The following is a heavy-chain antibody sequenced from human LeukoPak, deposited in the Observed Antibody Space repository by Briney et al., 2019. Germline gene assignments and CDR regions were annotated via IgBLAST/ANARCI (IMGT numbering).Heavy chain of an antibody. Sequence: GGSLSLSCPAAVFTFSNYGMDWARQAPGKGLEWVAVISSDGNKKYYADSVKGRFTMSRDNSKNTLYLQNDTLTVEDTAVYYVAKRMLGATGTGKDYWGQGTLVTVSS. CDR1: VFTFSNYG. V-gene: IGHV3-30*18. D-gene: IGHD6-13*01. J-gene: IGHJ4*02. CDR3: AKRMLGATGTGKDY. CDR2: ISSDGNKK.